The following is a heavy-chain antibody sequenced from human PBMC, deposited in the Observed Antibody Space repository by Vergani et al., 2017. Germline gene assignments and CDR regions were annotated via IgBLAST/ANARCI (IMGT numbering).Heavy chain of an antibody. CDR1: GGSFSGYY. CDR3: ARSSSWYGEYFQH. V-gene: IGHV4-34*01. J-gene: IGHJ1*01. Sequence: QVQLQQWGAGLLKPSETLSLTCAVHGGSFSGYYWSWIRQPPGKGLEWIGEINHSGSTNYNPSLKSRVTISVDTSKNQFSLRLSSVTAADTAVYYCARSSSWYGEYFQHWGQGTLVTVSS. CDR2: INHSGST. D-gene: IGHD6-13*01.